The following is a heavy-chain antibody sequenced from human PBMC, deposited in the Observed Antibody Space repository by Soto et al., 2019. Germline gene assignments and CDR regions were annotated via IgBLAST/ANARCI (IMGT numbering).Heavy chain of an antibody. CDR1: GGTFSSYA. Sequence: SVKVSCKASGGTFSSYAISWVRQAPGQGLEWMGGIIPIFGTANYAQKFQGRVTITADESTSTAYMELSSLRSEDTAVYYCVRSAMAGDYYYYGMDVWGRGTTVTVSS. D-gene: IGHD6-19*01. CDR3: VRSAMAGDYYYYGMDV. CDR2: IIPIFGTA. V-gene: IGHV1-69*13. J-gene: IGHJ6*02.